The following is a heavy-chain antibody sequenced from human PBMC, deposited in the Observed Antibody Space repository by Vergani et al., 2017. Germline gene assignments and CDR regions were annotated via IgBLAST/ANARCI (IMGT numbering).Heavy chain of an antibody. J-gene: IGHJ2*01. V-gene: IGHV4-38-2*01. CDR1: GYSIGSGFY. CDR3: SRSHGDYWYFDL. CDR2: IHNRGKS. Sequence: QVRLEESGPGLVKPSETLSLTCSVSGYSIGSGFYWAWIRQSPGAGLQWLTSIHNRGKSYHNPSLKSRVSVSLDTSKHRFSLNLTSGTATDTAVYYFSRSHGDYWYFDLWGPGSLVTVSS. D-gene: IGHD2-21*01.